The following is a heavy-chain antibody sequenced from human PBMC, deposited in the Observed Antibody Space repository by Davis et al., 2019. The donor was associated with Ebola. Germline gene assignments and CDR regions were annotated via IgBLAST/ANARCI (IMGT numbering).Heavy chain of an antibody. CDR2: ISYDGSNK. CDR3: VMFGYYFDY. Sequence: GESLKISCAASGFTFSSYGMHWVRQAPGKGLEWVAVISYDGSNKYYADSVKGRFTISRDNSKNTLYLQMNSLRAEDTAVYYCVMFGYYFDYWGQGTLVTVSS. D-gene: IGHD3-10*02. J-gene: IGHJ4*02. V-gene: IGHV3-30*03. CDR1: GFTFSSYG.